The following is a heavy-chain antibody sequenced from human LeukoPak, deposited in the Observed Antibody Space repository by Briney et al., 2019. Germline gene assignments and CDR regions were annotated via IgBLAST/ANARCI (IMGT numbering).Heavy chain of an antibody. J-gene: IGHJ5*02. V-gene: IGHV1-2*02. CDR3: ARSGGKSTSLAKWFDP. CDR2: INPNSGGT. CDR1: GYTFTGYY. Sequence: ASVKVSCKASGYTFTGYYMHWVRQAPGQGLEWMGWINPNSGGTNYAQKFQGRVTMTRDTSISTAYMELSRLRSDDTAVYYCARSGGKSTSLAKWFDPWGQGTLVTVSP. D-gene: IGHD3-16*01.